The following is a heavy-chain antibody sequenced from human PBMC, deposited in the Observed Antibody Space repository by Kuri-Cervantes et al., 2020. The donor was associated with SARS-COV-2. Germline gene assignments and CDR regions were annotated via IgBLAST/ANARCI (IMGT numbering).Heavy chain of an antibody. CDR3: ARATSFTSNYYYFDS. V-gene: IGHV4-59*01. J-gene: IGHJ4*02. D-gene: IGHD4-11*01. CDR1: GGSISSYY. Sequence: SETLSLTCTVSGGSISSYYWTWVRQPPGKGLEFIGYIYYNGNGYNPSLESRVTMSLDTSRDQFSLRLTSVTPADTAVYYCARATSFTSNYYYFDSWGQGNLVTVSS. CDR2: IYYNGN.